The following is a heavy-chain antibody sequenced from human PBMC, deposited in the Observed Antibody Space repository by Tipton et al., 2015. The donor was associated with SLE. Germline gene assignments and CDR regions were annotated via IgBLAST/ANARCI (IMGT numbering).Heavy chain of an antibody. CDR3: AIYKDAFDI. J-gene: IGHJ3*02. Sequence: GSLRLSCAASGFTVSSNYMSWVRQAPGKGLEWVSSISSSSSYIYYADSVKGRFTISRDNAKNSLYLQMNSLRAEDTAVYYCAIYKDAFDIWGQGTMVTVSS. CDR2: ISSSSSYI. CDR1: GFTVSSNY. D-gene: IGHD1-14*01. V-gene: IGHV3-21*01.